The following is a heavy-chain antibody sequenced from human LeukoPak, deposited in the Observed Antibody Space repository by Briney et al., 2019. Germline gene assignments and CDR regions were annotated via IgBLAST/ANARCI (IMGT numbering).Heavy chain of an antibody. CDR3: ARLEAHTAIFDY. J-gene: IGHJ4*02. V-gene: IGHV5-51*01. CDR2: IYPGDSDT. CDR1: GYSFTRYW. D-gene: IGHD5-18*01. Sequence: GESLKISCKVSGYSFTRYWIGWVRQMPGKGLEWMGIIYPGDSDTRYSPTFQGQVTISADKSISTAYLQWSSLKASDTAMYYCARLEAHTAIFDYWGQGTLVTVSS.